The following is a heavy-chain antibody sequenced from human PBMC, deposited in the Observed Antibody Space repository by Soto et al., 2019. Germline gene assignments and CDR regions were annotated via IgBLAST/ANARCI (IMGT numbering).Heavy chain of an antibody. V-gene: IGHV3-48*03. Sequence: ESGGGLVQPGGSLRLSCAASGFTFSSYEMNWVRQAPGKGLEWVSYISSSGSTIYYADSVKGRFTISRDNAKNSLYLQMNSLRAEDTAVYYCARVSGWRIGGFGGAFDIWGQGTMVTVSS. D-gene: IGHD3-16*01. CDR1: GFTFSSYE. J-gene: IGHJ3*02. CDR2: ISSSGSTI. CDR3: ARVSGWRIGGFGGAFDI.